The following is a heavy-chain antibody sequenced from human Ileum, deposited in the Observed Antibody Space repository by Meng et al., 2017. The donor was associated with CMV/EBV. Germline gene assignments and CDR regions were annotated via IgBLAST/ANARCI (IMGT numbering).Heavy chain of an antibody. V-gene: IGHV4-39*02. CDR1: GGSVSANYYY. CDR3: ARRGDY. D-gene: IGHD3-10*01. Sequence: LSLTCTVSGGSVSANYYYWGWIRQPPGKGLEWIEGIYYTGTADYNPSLKSRVTIFLDKSKNHLSLSLNSVTAADTAVYYCARRGDYWGQGTLVTVSS. CDR2: IYYTGTA. J-gene: IGHJ4*02.